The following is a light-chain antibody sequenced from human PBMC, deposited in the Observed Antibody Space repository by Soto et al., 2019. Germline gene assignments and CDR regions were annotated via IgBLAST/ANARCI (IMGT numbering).Light chain of an antibody. CDR2: KVS. CDR3: QQYNNWPLT. CDR1: QSLVYNDGNIY. J-gene: IGKJ4*01. Sequence: DVVLTQSPLSLPVTLGQPASISCRSSQSLVYNDGNIYLNWFQQRPGQSPRRLIYKVSNRDSGVPDRFSGSGSGTDFTLQISRVEAEDVGVYYCQQYNNWPLTFGGGTKVDIK. V-gene: IGKV2-30*01.